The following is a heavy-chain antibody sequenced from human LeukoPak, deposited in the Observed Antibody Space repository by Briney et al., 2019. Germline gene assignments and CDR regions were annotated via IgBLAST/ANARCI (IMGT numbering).Heavy chain of an antibody. V-gene: IGHV4-39*07. J-gene: IGHJ3*02. CDR3: AGSRGDGITMTIRTDAFDI. CDR2: IYYSGST. D-gene: IGHD3-3*01. CDR1: GGSISSSTYY. Sequence: PSETLSLTCTVSGGSISSSTYYWGWIRQPPGKGLEWIGTIYYSGSTYYNPSLKSRVTISLDTSKNQFSLKLTSVTAADTAVYYCAGSRGDGITMTIRTDAFDIWGQGTMVTVSS.